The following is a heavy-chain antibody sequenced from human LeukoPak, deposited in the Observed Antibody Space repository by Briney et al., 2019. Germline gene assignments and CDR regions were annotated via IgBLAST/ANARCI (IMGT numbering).Heavy chain of an antibody. J-gene: IGHJ3*02. CDR3: ASPYCSSTSCPSDAFDI. CDR2: IYHSGST. D-gene: IGHD2-2*01. V-gene: IGHV4-38-2*02. Sequence: SETLSLTCTVSGYSISSGYYWSWIRQPPGKGLEWIGYIYHSGSTYYNPSLKSRVTISVDRSKNQFSLKLSSVTAADTAVYYCASPYCSSTSCPSDAFDIWGQGTMVTVSS. CDR1: GYSISSGYY.